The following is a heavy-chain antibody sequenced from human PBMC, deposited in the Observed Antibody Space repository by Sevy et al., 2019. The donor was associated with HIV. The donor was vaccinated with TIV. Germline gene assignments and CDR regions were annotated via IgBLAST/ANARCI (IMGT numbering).Heavy chain of an antibody. J-gene: IGHJ3*02. Sequence: SETLSLTCTVSGGSINSDHWNWIRQPPGKGLEWIGYVYYIGATNYNPSLKNRVTISVDRTRNQFSLKRTSATAADPAVYYCARRNDFAIWGQGTMVTVSS. CDR2: VYYIGAT. CDR3: ARRNDFAI. V-gene: IGHV4-59*08. CDR1: GGSINSDH.